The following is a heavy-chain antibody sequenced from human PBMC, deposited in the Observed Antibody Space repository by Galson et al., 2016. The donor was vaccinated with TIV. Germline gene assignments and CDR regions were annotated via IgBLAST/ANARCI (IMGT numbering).Heavy chain of an antibody. CDR3: ARSTARGACIDY. J-gene: IGHJ4*02. Sequence: LVKPTQTLTLTCTFSGFSLNTSGMRVSWIRQPPGKALEWLARIDWDDDKFYSTSLKSRLTISKDTSKNQVVLRMMNLDPEDTATYFCARSTARGACIDYWGQGTLVTVSS. V-gene: IGHV2-70*04. CDR1: GFSLNTSGMR. D-gene: IGHD3-10*01. CDR2: IDWDDDK.